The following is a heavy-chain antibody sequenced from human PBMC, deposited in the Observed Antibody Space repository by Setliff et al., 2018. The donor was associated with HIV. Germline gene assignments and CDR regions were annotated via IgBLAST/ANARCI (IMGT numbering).Heavy chain of an antibody. J-gene: IGHJ6*03. D-gene: IGHD2-2*01. Sequence: GESLKISCAASGFTFSNYAMRWVRQAPGKGLAWVSGISGSGISTYNADSGKGRFTISRDNSNNTLYLQMNSLRAEDTAVYYCAKSGYCGSSTCRNYFYYMDVWGKGTTVTVSS. CDR1: GFTFSNYA. V-gene: IGHV3-23*01. CDR2: ISGSGIST. CDR3: AKSGYCGSSTCRNYFYYMDV.